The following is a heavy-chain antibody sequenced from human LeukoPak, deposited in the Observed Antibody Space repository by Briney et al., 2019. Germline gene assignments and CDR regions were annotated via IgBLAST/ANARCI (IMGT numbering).Heavy chain of an antibody. Sequence: SSVKVSCKASGGTFSSYAISWVRQAPGQGLEWMGGIIPIFGTANYAQKFQGRVTITTDESTSTAYMELSSLRSDDTAVYYCARDRYDSSGYYSCLDYWGQGTLVTVSS. CDR3: ARDRYDSSGYYSCLDY. CDR2: IIPIFGTA. J-gene: IGHJ4*02. V-gene: IGHV1-69*05. CDR1: GGTFSSYA. D-gene: IGHD3-22*01.